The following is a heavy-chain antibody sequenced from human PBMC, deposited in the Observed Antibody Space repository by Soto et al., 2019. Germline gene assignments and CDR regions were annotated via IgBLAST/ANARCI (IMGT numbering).Heavy chain of an antibody. CDR1: GGTFSSYA. CDR3: ARGGIVGATGNGWFDP. V-gene: IGHV1-69*01. D-gene: IGHD1-26*01. Sequence: QVQVVQSGAEVKKPGSSVKVCCKASGGTFSSYAISWVRQAPGQGLEWMGGIIPIFGTANYAQKFQGRVTITADESTSTAYMDLSSLRSEDTVVYYCARGGIVGATGNGWFDPWGQGTLVTVSS. CDR2: IIPIFGTA. J-gene: IGHJ5*02.